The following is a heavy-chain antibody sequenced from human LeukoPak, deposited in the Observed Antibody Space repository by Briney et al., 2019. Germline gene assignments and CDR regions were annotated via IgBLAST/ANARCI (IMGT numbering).Heavy chain of an antibody. CDR3: ARGGFDGSGSYPDWFDP. CDR1: GYTFTSYD. D-gene: IGHD3-10*01. J-gene: IGHJ5*02. Sequence: ASVKVSCKASGYTFTSYDINWVRQATGQGLEWMGWMNPDSGNTGYAQKFQGRVTMTRNTSISTAYMELSSLRSEGTAVYYCARGGFDGSGSYPDWFDPWGQGTLVTVSS. V-gene: IGHV1-8*01. CDR2: MNPDSGNT.